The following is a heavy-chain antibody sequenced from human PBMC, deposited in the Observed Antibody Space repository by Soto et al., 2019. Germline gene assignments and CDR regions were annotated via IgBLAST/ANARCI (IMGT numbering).Heavy chain of an antibody. CDR1: GGSFSGYY. D-gene: IGHD3-10*01. J-gene: IGHJ1*01. CDR2: INHSGST. Sequence: QVQLQQWGAGLLKPSETLSLTCAVYGGSFSGYYWSWIRQPPGKGLEWIGEINHSGSTNYNPSLKSRVTISVDTSKNQFSLKLSSVTAADTAVYYCARVSRGFRESLRYFQHWGQGTLVTVSS. CDR3: ARVSRGFRESLRYFQH. V-gene: IGHV4-34*01.